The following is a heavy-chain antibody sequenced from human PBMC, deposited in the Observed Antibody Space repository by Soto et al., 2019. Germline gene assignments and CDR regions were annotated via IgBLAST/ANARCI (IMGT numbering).Heavy chain of an antibody. CDR1: GYTFTSYG. Sequence: GASVKVSCKASGYTFTSYGISWVRQAPGQGLEWMGWISAYNGNTNYAQKLQGRVTMTTDTSTSTAYMELRSLRSDDTAVYYCASGYYDSSGYKEFDYWGQGTLVTVSS. J-gene: IGHJ4*02. CDR2: ISAYNGNT. CDR3: ASGYYDSSGYKEFDY. D-gene: IGHD3-22*01. V-gene: IGHV1-18*04.